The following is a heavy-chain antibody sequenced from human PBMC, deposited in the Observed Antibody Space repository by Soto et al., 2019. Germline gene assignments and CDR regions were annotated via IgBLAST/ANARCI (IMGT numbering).Heavy chain of an antibody. V-gene: IGHV6-1*01. CDR1: GDSVASNRAA. Sequence: QVQLQQSGPGLVKPSQTLSLTCAISGDSVASNRAAWNWIRQSPSRGLEWLGRAYYKSKWYYDYAVSVKSRAIINPDTPNNQVSLQLNSVTPEDTAVYYCVRDSRSSTSYYSFGMDVWGQGTAVNVSS. CDR3: VRDSRSSTSYYSFGMDV. CDR2: AYYKSKWYY. J-gene: IGHJ6*02. D-gene: IGHD6-6*01.